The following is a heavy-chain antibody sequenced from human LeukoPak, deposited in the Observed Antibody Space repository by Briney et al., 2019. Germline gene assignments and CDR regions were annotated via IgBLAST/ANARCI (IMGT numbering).Heavy chain of an antibody. Sequence: GASVKVSCKASGGTFSSYAISWVRQAPGQGLEWMGGIIPIFGTANYAQKFQGRVTITADKSTSTAYMELSGLRSEDTAVYYCAREGNCSSTSCYGSSRVWFDPWGQGTLVTVSS. CDR1: GGTFSSYA. V-gene: IGHV1-69*06. J-gene: IGHJ5*02. CDR2: IIPIFGTA. D-gene: IGHD2-2*01. CDR3: AREGNCSSTSCYGSSRVWFDP.